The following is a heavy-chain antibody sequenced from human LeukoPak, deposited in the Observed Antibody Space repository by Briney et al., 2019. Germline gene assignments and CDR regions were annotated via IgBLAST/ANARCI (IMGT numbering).Heavy chain of an antibody. D-gene: IGHD1-14*01. CDR1: GFIFSTYW. Sequence: GGSLRLSCAASGFIFSTYWMSWVRQAPGRGLEWVANIKQDGSEKYYVDSVKGRFTISRGNAKNILYLQMHGPRAEDTAVYYCARDAPTGRTKFEHWGQGTLVTVSS. CDR2: IKQDGSEK. V-gene: IGHV3-7*01. J-gene: IGHJ1*01. CDR3: ARDAPTGRTKFEH.